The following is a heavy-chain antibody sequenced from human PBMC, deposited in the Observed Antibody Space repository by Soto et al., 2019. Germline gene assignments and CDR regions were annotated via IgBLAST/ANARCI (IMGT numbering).Heavy chain of an antibody. J-gene: IGHJ6*02. V-gene: IGHV3-7*03. CDR2: IKQDGSEK. CDR1: GFTFSSYW. Sequence: EVQLVESGGGLVQPGGSLRLSCAASGFTFSSYWMSWVRQAPGKGLEWVANIKQDGSEKYYVDSVKGRFTISRDNAKNSLYLQMNSLRAEDTAVYYCGRVFGSGHYGMDVWGQGTTVTVSS. D-gene: IGHD6-19*01. CDR3: GRVFGSGHYGMDV.